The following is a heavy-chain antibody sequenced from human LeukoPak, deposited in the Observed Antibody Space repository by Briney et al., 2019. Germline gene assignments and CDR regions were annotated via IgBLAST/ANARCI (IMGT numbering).Heavy chain of an antibody. J-gene: IGHJ6*04. V-gene: IGHV3-23*01. CDR2: IRGNSGRT. D-gene: IGHD2-2*01. CDR1: GFTFSSYA. CDR3: AKERIDIVVAELDV. Sequence: GGSLRLSCSATGFTFSSYAMNWVRQAPGKGLEWVSIIRGNSGRTYYAESVKGRFTISRDNSKNTLYLQMNSLRAEDTAVYYCAKERIDIVVAELDVWGKGTTVTISS.